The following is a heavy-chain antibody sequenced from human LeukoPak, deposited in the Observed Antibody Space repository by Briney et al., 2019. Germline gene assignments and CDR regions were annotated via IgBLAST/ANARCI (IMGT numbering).Heavy chain of an antibody. CDR3: ARDYPIVVVPAARAGNWFDP. V-gene: IGHV1-69*01. J-gene: IGHJ5*02. CDR1: GGTFSSYA. D-gene: IGHD2-2*01. Sequence: AASVKVSCKASGGTFSSYAISWVRQAPGQGLEWMGGIIPIFGTANYAQKFQGRVTITADESTSTAYMELSSLRSEDTAVYHCARDYPIVVVPAARAGNWFDPWGQGTLATVSS. CDR2: IIPIFGTA.